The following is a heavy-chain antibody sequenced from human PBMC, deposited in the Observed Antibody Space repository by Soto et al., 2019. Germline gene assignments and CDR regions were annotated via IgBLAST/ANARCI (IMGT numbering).Heavy chain of an antibody. CDR3: ARRLCTNGVCFFDY. D-gene: IGHD2-8*01. CDR2: IYYSGST. V-gene: IGHV4-39*01. CDR1: GGSISSSSYY. Sequence: SETLSLTCTVSGGSISSSSYYWGWIRQPPGKGLEWIGSIYYSGSTYYNPSLKSRFTISVDTSKNQFSLKLSSVTAADTAVYYCARRLCTNGVCFFDYWGQGTLVTVSS. J-gene: IGHJ4*02.